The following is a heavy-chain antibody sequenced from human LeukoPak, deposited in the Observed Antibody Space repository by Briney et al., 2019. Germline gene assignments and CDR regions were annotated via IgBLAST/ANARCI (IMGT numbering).Heavy chain of an antibody. Sequence: GASVKVSCKASGYTFTSYYMHWVRQAPGQGLEWMGIINPSGGSSSYAQKFQGRVTMTRDMSTSTVYMELSSLRSEDTAVYYCARDSTSSNWFDPWGQGTLVTVSS. CDR2: INPSGGSS. CDR1: GYTFTSYY. CDR3: ARDSTSSNWFDP. J-gene: IGHJ5*02. D-gene: IGHD2-2*01. V-gene: IGHV1-46*01.